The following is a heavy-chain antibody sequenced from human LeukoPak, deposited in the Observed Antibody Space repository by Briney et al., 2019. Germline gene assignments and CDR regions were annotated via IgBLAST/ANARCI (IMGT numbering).Heavy chain of an antibody. CDR3: ARGGRKRGYCTNGVCFALFDP. J-gene: IGHJ5*02. CDR1: GYTFTSYG. D-gene: IGHD2-8*01. V-gene: IGHV1-18*01. CDR2: ISAYNGNA. Sequence: ASVKVSCKASGYTFTSYGISWVRQAPGQGLEWMGWISAYNGNANYAQKLQGRVTMTTDTSTSTAYMELRSLRSDDTAVYYCARGGRKRGYCTNGVCFALFDPWGQGTLVTVSS.